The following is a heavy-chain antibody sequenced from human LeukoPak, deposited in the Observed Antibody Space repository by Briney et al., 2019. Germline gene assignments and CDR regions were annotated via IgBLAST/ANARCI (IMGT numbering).Heavy chain of an antibody. J-gene: IGHJ5*02. D-gene: IGHD2-2*01. V-gene: IGHV1-2*02. CDR2: INPNSGGT. CDR1: GYTFTGYY. Sequence: ASVKVSCKASGYTFTGYYMHWVRQAPGQGLEWMGWINPNSGGTNYAQKFQGRVTMTRDTSISTAYMELSRLRSDDTAVYYCARVGSSSAAIEGVWFDPWGQGTLVTVSS. CDR3: ARVGSSSAAIEGVWFDP.